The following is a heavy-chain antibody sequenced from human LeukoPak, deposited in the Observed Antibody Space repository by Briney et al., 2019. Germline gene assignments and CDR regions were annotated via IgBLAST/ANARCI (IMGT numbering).Heavy chain of an antibody. CDR2: IIPIFGTA. CDR3: ARAQGDQLPPWGYYYMDV. J-gene: IGHJ6*03. D-gene: IGHD2-2*01. V-gene: IGHV1-69*05. Sequence: GASVNVSCKASGGTFSSYAISWVRQAAGQGLEWMGGIIPIFGTANYAQKFQGRVTITTDESTSTAYMELSSLRSEDTAVYYCARAQGDQLPPWGYYYMDVWGKGTTVTVSS. CDR1: GGTFSSYA.